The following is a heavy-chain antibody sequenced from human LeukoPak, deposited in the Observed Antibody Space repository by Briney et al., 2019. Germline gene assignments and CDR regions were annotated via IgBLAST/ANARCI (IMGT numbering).Heavy chain of an antibody. CDR1: GYTFTGYY. CDR2: INPNSGGT. CDR3: ARIRSYYDSSGYSPY. J-gene: IGHJ4*02. Sequence: ASVKVSCKASGYTFTGYYMHWVRQAPGQGLEWMGWINPNSGGTNHAQKFQGRVTMTRDTSISTAYMELSRLRSDDTAVYYCARIRSYYDSSGYSPYWGQGTLVTVSS. D-gene: IGHD3-22*01. V-gene: IGHV1-2*02.